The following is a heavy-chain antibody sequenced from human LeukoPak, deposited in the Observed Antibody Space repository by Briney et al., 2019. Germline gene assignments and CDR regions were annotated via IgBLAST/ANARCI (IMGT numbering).Heavy chain of an antibody. D-gene: IGHD3-9*01. V-gene: IGHV5-51*01. CDR3: ARQFGITISHSWFDP. J-gene: IGHJ5*02. Sequence: GESLKISCKGSGYSFTSYWIGWVRQMPGKGLEWMGIIYPGDSDTRYSPSFQGQVTISADKSISTAYLQWSSLKASDTAMYYCARQFGITISHSWFDPWGQGTLVTVSS. CDR2: IYPGDSDT. CDR1: GYSFTSYW.